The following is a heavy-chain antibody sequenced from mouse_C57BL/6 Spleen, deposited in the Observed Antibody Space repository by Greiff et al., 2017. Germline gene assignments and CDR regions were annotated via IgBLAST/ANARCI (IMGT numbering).Heavy chain of an antibody. CDR2: IYPGSGNT. V-gene: IGHV1-76*01. Sequence: QVQLQQSGAELVRPGASVKLSCKASGYTFTDYYINWVKQRPGQGLEWIARIYPGSGNTYYNEKFKGKATLTAEKSSSTAYMQLSSLTSEDSAVYFCARRGNAQAPYYAMDYWGQGTSVTVSS. CDR3: ARRGNAQAPYYAMDY. J-gene: IGHJ4*01. CDR1: GYTFTDYY. D-gene: IGHD3-2*02.